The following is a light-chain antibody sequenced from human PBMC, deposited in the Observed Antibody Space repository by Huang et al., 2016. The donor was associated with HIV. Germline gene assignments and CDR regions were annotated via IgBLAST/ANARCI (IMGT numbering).Light chain of an antibody. J-gene: IGKJ2*01. Sequence: DIQMTQSPSSLSASVGDRVTITCRASQGISNSVAWYPQKPGKAPKLLLFGASRLESGVPSRFSGSGSGTDYTLSISSLQPEDFATYYCQQYYNTPYTFGQGTKLEIK. V-gene: IGKV1-NL1*01. CDR2: GAS. CDR1: QGISNS. CDR3: QQYYNTPYT.